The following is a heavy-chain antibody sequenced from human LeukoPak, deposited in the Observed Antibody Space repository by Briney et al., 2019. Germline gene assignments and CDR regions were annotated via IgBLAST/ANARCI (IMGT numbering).Heavy chain of an antibody. D-gene: IGHD4-17*01. J-gene: IGHJ4*02. CDR1: GYTFTGCY. CDR3: ARAPSTVTVYYFDY. V-gene: IGHV1-2*02. Sequence: ASVKVSCKASGYTFTGCYMHWVRQAPGQGLEWMGWINPNSGGTNYAQKFQGRVTMTRDTSISTAYMELRRLRSDDTAVYYCARAPSTVTVYYFDYWGRGTLVTVSS. CDR2: INPNSGGT.